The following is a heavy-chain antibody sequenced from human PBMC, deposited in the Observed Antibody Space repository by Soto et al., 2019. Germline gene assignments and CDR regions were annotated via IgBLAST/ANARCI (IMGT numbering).Heavy chain of an antibody. CDR3: AAGTPIAVAGYYYYGMDV. Sequence: ASVKVSCEASGFTFTSSALQWVRQARGQRLEWIGWIVVGSGNTNYAQKFQERVTITRDMSTSTAYMELSSLRSEDTAVYYCAAGTPIAVAGYYYYGMDVWAQGTTVTVSS. J-gene: IGHJ6*02. CDR2: IVVGSGNT. D-gene: IGHD6-19*01. V-gene: IGHV1-58*01. CDR1: GFTFTSSA.